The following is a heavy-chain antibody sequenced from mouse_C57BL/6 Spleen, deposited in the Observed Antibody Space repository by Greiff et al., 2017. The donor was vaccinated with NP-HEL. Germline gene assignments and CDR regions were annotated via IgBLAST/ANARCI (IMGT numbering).Heavy chain of an antibody. J-gene: IGHJ3*01. CDR2: ISYDGSN. D-gene: IGHD2-4*01. CDR1: GYSITSGYY. Sequence: EVQLQESGPGLVKPSQSLSLTCSVTGYSITSGYYWNWIRQFPGNKLEWMGYISYDGSNNYNPSLKNRISITRDTSKNQFFLKLNSVTTEDTATYYCASLYDYPFAYWGQGTLVTVSA. CDR3: ASLYDYPFAY. V-gene: IGHV3-6*01.